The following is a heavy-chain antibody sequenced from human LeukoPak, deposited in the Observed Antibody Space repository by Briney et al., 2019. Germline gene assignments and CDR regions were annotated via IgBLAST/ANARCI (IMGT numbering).Heavy chain of an antibody. V-gene: IGHV4-4*07. CDR1: GDSIKNYY. J-gene: IGHJ6*03. D-gene: IGHD2-21*01. Sequence: SETLSLTCTVSGDSIKNYYWSWIRQPAGETLEWIGRIDSSGTSVYNPSLTSRVTMSLDTSKNQFSLRLTSVTAADTALYYCARARRMVVVVSANHHYYYMDVWGRGTTVTISS. CDR2: IDSSGTS. CDR3: ARARRMVVVVSANHHYYYMDV.